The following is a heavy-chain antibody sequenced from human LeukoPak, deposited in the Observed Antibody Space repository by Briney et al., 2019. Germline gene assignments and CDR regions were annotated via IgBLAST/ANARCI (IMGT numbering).Heavy chain of an antibody. CDR3: AKDRAGRRSSSYFDY. Sequence: PGGSLRLSCAASGFTFNTYGMHWVRQAPGKGLEWVAFIRYDGSNKYYADSVKGRFTISRDNSKNTLYLQMNSLRAEDTAVYYCAKDRAGRRSSSYFDYWGQGTLVTVSS. J-gene: IGHJ4*02. CDR1: GFTFNTYG. V-gene: IGHV3-30*02. D-gene: IGHD6-6*01. CDR2: IRYDGSNK.